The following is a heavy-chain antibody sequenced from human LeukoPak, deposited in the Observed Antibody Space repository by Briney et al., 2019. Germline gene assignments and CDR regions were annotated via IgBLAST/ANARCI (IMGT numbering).Heavy chain of an antibody. J-gene: IGHJ4*02. V-gene: IGHV3-53*01. Sequence: GGSLRLSCAASGFTVSSNYMSWVRQAPGKGLEWVSVIYSGGSTYYADSVKGRFTISRDNSKNTLYLQMNSLRGDDTAVYYCAKDLDGSGMYGGLDYWGQGILVTVSS. CDR3: AKDLDGSGMYGGLDY. CDR1: GFTVSSNY. CDR2: IYSGGST. D-gene: IGHD6-19*01.